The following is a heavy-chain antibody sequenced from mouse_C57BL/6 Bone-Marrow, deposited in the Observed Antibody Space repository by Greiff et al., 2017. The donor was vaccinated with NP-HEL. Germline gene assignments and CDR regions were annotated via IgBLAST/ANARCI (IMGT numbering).Heavy chain of an antibody. CDR1: GYTFTDYY. CDR2: INPYNGGT. Sequence: EVQLQQSGPVLVKPGASVKMSCKASGYTFTDYYMNWVKQSHGKSLEWIGVINPYNGGTSYNQKFKGKATLTVDKDSSTAYMELNSLTSEDSAVYYCARWNWDWWYFDVWGTGTTVTVSS. J-gene: IGHJ1*03. V-gene: IGHV1-19*01. CDR3: ARWNWDWWYFDV. D-gene: IGHD4-1*01.